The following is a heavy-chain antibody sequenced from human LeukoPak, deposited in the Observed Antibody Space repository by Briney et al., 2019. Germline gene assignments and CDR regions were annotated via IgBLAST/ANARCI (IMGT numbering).Heavy chain of an antibody. CDR2: IWYDGSNK. J-gene: IGHJ4*02. D-gene: IGHD1-26*01. V-gene: IGHV3-33*01. Sequence: GSLRLSCAASGFTFSSYCMHWVRQAPGKGLEWVAVIWYDGSNKYYADSVKGRFTISRDNSKNTLYLQMNSLRAEDTAVYYCARAVVGATTDYFDYWGQGTLVTVSS. CDR1: GFTFSSYC. CDR3: ARAVVGATTDYFDY.